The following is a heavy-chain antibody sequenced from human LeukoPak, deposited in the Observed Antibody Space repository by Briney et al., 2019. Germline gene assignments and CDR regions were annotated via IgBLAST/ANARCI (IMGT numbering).Heavy chain of an antibody. V-gene: IGHV4-39*07. J-gene: IGHJ4*02. CDR1: GGTISSSSFY. D-gene: IGHD6-13*01. Sequence: SETLSLTCSVSGGTISSSSFYWGWIRQPPGKGLEWIGSVYYNGYTYYDPSLKSRVTMSVDTSKNHFSLSLTSVTAADTAVYYCASARWGGADFGSSWYSWVYWGQGTLVTVSS. CDR3: ASARWGGADFGSSWYSWVY. CDR2: VYYNGYT.